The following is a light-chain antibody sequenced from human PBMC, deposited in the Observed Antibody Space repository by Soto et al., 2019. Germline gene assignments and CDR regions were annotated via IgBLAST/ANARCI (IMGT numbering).Light chain of an antibody. V-gene: IGKV3-20*01. CDR1: QSVSINS. J-gene: IGKJ2*01. CDR3: QQYSSSWYT. Sequence: EVVLTQSPDTLPLSPGERATLSCRASQSVSINSLDWYQQKPGQAPRLLIYGASNRATGIPDRFSASGSGTDFTLTISRLEPEDFAMYYCQQYSSSWYTFGQGTKVEVK. CDR2: GAS.